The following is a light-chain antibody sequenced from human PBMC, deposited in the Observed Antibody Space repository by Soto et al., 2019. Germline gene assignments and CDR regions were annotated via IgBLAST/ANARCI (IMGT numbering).Light chain of an antibody. J-gene: IGKJ1*01. CDR3: QQYDTSLAWT. CDR2: GAS. Sequence: IVLTQSPGTLSLSPGERATLSCRASQSVTSTYLAWYQQKPGQAPRVLIYGASSRATGIPDRFSGSGSGTDFTLTISRLEPADFAVYYCQQYDTSLAWTFGQGTKVESK. V-gene: IGKV3-20*01. CDR1: QSVTSTY.